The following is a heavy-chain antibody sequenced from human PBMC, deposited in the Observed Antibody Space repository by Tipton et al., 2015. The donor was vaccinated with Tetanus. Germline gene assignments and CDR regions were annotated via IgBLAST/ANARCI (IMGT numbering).Heavy chain of an antibody. Sequence: TLSLTCNVSGGSITKDYWSWIRQSPGKTLEWIGYISHSGSPNYNPSLKSGVTISLDTSKNQFSLKLTSVSAADTAVYYCARLTGHSMDVVDYYYFGMDVWGQGTKVTVSS. J-gene: IGHJ6*02. V-gene: IGHV4-59*01. CDR2: ISHSGSP. D-gene: IGHD2-21*01. CDR3: ARLTGHSMDVVDYYYFGMDV. CDR1: GGSITKDY.